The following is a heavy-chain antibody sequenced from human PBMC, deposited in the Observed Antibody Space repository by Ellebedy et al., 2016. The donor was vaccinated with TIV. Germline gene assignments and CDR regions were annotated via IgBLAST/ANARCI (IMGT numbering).Heavy chain of an antibody. Sequence: PGGSLRLSCAASGFTFSDSWMTWVRQAPGKGLEWVANINQDASRTYYLDSVKGRFTVSRDNAKNSLYLQMNSLRAEDTAVYYCSSWKYWGQGALVTVSS. V-gene: IGHV3-7*01. CDR3: SSWKY. CDR2: INQDASRT. J-gene: IGHJ4*02. D-gene: IGHD1-1*01. CDR1: GFTFSDSW.